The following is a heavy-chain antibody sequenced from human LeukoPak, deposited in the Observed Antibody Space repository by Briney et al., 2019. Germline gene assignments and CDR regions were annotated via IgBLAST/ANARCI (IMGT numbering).Heavy chain of an antibody. J-gene: IGHJ4*02. CDR1: GGSISNYY. CDR3: ARVSGYQWESFYDY. CDR2: IYYSGST. D-gene: IGHD5-12*01. V-gene: IGHV4-59*01. Sequence: PSETLSLTCTVSGGSISNYYWSWIRQPPGKGLEWIGYIYYSGSTNYNPSLKSRVTISVDTSKNQFSLKLRSVTAADTAVYYCARVSGYQWESFYDYWGQGTLVTVSS.